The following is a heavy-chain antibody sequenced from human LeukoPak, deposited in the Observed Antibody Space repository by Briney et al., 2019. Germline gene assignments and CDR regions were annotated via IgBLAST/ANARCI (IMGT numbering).Heavy chain of an antibody. Sequence: SETLSLTCAVYGGSFSGYYWSWIRQPPGKGLEWIGEINHSGSTNYNPSLKSRVTISVDTSKNQFSLKLSSVTAADTAVYYCARDGGYDSSGFTRYYYYYYGMDVWGRGTTVTVSS. CDR1: GGSFSGYY. V-gene: IGHV4-34*01. CDR3: ARDGGYDSSGFTRYYYYYYGMDV. J-gene: IGHJ6*02. CDR2: INHSGST. D-gene: IGHD3-22*01.